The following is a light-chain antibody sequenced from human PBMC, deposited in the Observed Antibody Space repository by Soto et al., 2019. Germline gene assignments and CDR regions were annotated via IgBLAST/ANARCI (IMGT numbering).Light chain of an antibody. V-gene: IGKV3-11*01. Sequence: EIVLTQSPATLSLSPGEKATLSCRASQSVSNYLAWYQQKPGQAPRLLIYDASTRATGIPARFSGSGSGTDFTLTISSREPADFAVYYCHQRSNWPPLTFGGGTKVEIK. CDR1: QSVSNY. J-gene: IGKJ4*01. CDR2: DAS. CDR3: HQRSNWPPLT.